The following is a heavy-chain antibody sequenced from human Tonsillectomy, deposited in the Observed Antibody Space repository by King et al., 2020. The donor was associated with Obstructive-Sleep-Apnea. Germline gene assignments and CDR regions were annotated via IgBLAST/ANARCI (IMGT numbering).Heavy chain of an antibody. D-gene: IGHD6-19*01. CDR3: ARGYSGWYFDD. CDR2: ISSTGSDI. Sequence: VQLVESGGGLVKPGGSLRLSCVVSGFTFINYSMNWVRQAPGKGLEWVSCISSTGSDIYYADSVKGRFTISRDNAKNSLYLQMNSLRVEDTAVYFCARGYSGWYFDDWGQGTLVTVSS. V-gene: IGHV3-21*06. CDR1: GFTFINYS. J-gene: IGHJ4*02.